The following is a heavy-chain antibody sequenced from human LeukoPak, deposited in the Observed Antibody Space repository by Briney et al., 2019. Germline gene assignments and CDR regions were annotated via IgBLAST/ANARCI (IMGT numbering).Heavy chain of an antibody. V-gene: IGHV4-59*12. CDR3: ARVMGATKNFDY. CDR1: GGSISSYY. D-gene: IGHD1-26*01. CDR2: IYYSGST. J-gene: IGHJ4*02. Sequence: PSETLSLTCTVSGGSISSYYWSWIRQPPGKGLEWIGYIYYSGSTNYNPSLKSRVTISVDTSKNQFSLKLSSVTAADTAVYYCARVMGATKNFDYWGQGTLVTVSS.